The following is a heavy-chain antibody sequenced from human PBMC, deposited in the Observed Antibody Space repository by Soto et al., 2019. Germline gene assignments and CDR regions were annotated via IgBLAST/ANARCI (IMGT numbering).Heavy chain of an antibody. CDR1: GFTFSSYA. D-gene: IGHD3-10*01. Sequence: QVQLVESGGGVVQPGRSLRLSCAASGFTFSSYAMHWVRQAPGKGLEWVAVISYDGSNKYYADSVKGRFTISRDNSKNTLYLQMNSLGAEDTAVYYCARGSGVVTSRYYFDYWGQGTLVTVSS. V-gene: IGHV3-30-3*01. J-gene: IGHJ4*02. CDR3: ARGSGVVTSRYYFDY. CDR2: ISYDGSNK.